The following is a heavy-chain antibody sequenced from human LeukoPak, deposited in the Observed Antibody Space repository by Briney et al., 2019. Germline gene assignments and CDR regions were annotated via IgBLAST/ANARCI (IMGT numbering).Heavy chain of an antibody. CDR1: GFTFSSYA. J-gene: IGHJ4*02. CDR2: ISGSGGST. Sequence: GGSLRLSCTASGFTFSSYAMSWVRQAPGKGLEWVSAISGSGGSTYYADSVKGRFTISRDNSKNTLYLQMNSLRAEDTAVYYCAKVTSGWYRGGFDYWGQGTLVTVSS. V-gene: IGHV3-23*01. CDR3: AKVTSGWYRGGFDY. D-gene: IGHD6-19*01.